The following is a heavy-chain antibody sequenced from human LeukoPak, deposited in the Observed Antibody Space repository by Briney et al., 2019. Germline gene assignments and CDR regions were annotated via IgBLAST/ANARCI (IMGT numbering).Heavy chain of an antibody. CDR3: ARDGTDFWGGYYEGSWFDP. V-gene: IGHV1-18*01. J-gene: IGHJ5*02. D-gene: IGHD3-3*01. CDR1: GYTFTSYS. Sequence: ASVKVSCKASGYTFTSYSISWVRHAPGQGLEWMGWISAYNGNTNYAQKFQGRVTMTRDTSTSTVYMELSSLRSEDTAVYYCARDGTDFWGGYYEGSWFDPWGQGTLVTVSS. CDR2: ISAYNGNT.